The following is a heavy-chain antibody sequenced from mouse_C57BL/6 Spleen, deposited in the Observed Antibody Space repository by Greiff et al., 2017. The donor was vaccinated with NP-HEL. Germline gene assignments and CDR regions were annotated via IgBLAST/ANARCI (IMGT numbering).Heavy chain of an antibody. CDR2: IDPNSGGT. J-gene: IGHJ4*01. CDR1: GYTFTSYW. V-gene: IGHV1-72*01. Sequence: QVHVKQPGAELVKPGASVKLSCKASGYTFTSYWMHWVKQRPGRGLEWIGRIDPNSGGTKYNEKFKSKATLTVDKPSSTAYMQLSSLTSEDSAVYYCASPYGSSSYYYAMDYWGQGTSVTVSS. D-gene: IGHD1-1*01. CDR3: ASPYGSSSYYYAMDY.